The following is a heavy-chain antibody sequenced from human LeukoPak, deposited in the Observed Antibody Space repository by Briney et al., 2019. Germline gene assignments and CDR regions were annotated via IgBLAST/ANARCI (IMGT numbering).Heavy chain of an antibody. CDR2: IYYSGST. J-gene: IGHJ2*01. D-gene: IGHD1-1*01. V-gene: IGHV4-59*01. CDR1: GGSISSYY. Sequence: SETLSLTCTVSGGSISSYYWSWIRQPPGKGLEWIGYIYYSGSTNYNPSLKSRVTISVDTSKNQFSLKLSSVTAADTAVYYCERGRYDWYFDLWGRGTLVTVSS. CDR3: ERGRYDWYFDL.